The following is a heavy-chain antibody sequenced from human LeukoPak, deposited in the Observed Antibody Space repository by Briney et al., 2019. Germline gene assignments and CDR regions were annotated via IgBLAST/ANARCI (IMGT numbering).Heavy chain of an antibody. CDR3: VKDFTSRYSSGWYLNWFDP. CDR2: ISSNGGST. CDR1: GFTFSSYS. J-gene: IGHJ5*02. D-gene: IGHD6-19*01. Sequence: RASLRLSCAASGFTFSSYSMNWVRQAPGKGLEYVSAISSNGGSTYYADSVKGRFTISRDNSKITLYLQMSSLRAEDTAVYYCVKDFTSRYSSGWYLNWFDPWGQGTLVTVSS. V-gene: IGHV3-64D*06.